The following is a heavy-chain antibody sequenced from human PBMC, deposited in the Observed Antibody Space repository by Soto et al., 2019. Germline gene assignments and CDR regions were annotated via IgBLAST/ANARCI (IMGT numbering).Heavy chain of an antibody. CDR2: ISAYNGNT. D-gene: IGHD1-1*01. CDR3: ARGTRGATDFDY. V-gene: IGHV1-18*01. Sequence: GASVKVSCKAPGYTFTSYGISWVRQAPGQGLEWMGWISAYNGNTNDXXKVQGRFXXTTDRSTITAXMELRXLVSDDTAVYYCARGTRGATDFDYWGQGTLVTVSS. J-gene: IGHJ4*02. CDR1: GYTFTSYG.